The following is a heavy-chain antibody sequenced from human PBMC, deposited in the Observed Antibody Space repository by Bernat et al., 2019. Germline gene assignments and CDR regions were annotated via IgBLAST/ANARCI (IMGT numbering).Heavy chain of an antibody. CDR3: ARVGWAASWYSAYYFDY. J-gene: IGHJ4*02. V-gene: IGHV3-64*01. CDR2: ISSKGGST. D-gene: IGHD2-15*01. Sequence: EVQLVESGGGLVQPGGSLRLSCAASGFTFSSYAMHWVRQAPGKGLEYVSAISSKGGSTYYANSVKGRFTISRDNSKNTLYLQMGRLRAEDMAVYYCARVGWAASWYSAYYFDYWGQGTLVTVSS. CDR1: GFTFSSYA.